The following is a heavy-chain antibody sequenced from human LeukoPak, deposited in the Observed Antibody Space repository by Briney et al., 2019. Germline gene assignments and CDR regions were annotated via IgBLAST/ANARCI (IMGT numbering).Heavy chain of an antibody. CDR3: ARAPQLERPDFDY. V-gene: IGHV1-2*02. J-gene: IGHJ4*02. Sequence: ASVKVSCKASGYTFTGYYMHWVRQAPGQGLEWMGWINPNSGGTSYAQKFQGRVTMTRDTSISTAYMELSRLRSDDTAVYYCARAPQLERPDFDYWGQGTLVTVSS. D-gene: IGHD1-1*01. CDR2: INPNSGGT. CDR1: GYTFTGYY.